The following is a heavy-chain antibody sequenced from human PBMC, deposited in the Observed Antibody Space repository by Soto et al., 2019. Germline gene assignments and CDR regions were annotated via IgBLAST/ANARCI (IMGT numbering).Heavy chain of an antibody. CDR2: IRDGGEST. D-gene: IGHD2-15*01. CDR3: APHVHCSGGSCHYDAFDI. J-gene: IGHJ3*02. CDR1: GFIFGNYM. Sequence: EVQLLESGGGLVQPGESLRLSCAVSGFIFGNYMMTWVRQAPGKGLEWVSTIRDGGESTYYADSVKGRFTISRDNSKNILYLQMDSLGVEDTAVYYCAPHVHCSGGSCHYDAFDIRGQGTMVTVSS. V-gene: IGHV3-23*01.